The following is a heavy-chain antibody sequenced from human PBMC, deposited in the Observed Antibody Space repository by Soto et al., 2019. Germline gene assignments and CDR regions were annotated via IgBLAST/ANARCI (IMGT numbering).Heavy chain of an antibody. CDR3: TRGLRGGAPSYTFHGMDV. V-gene: IGHV3-72*01. J-gene: IGHJ6*01. D-gene: IGHD3-10*01. CDR1: GFTFSDHY. CDR2: SRNRVNSHTT. Sequence: EVQLVESGGGLVQPGGSLRLSCAASGFTFSDHYMDWVRQAPGKGLEWVARSRNRVNSHTTEYAASVKGRFTISREESKSSLYLQMNSRKIQDTAVYYCTRGLRGGAPSYTFHGMDVWGQGTTVTVSS.